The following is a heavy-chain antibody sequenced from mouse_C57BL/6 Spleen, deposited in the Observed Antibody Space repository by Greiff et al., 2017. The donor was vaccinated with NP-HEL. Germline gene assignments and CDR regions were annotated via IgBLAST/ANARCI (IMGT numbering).Heavy chain of an antibody. CDR3: ASTYGSSYGDAMDY. J-gene: IGHJ4*01. V-gene: IGHV1-54*01. CDR1: GYAFTNYL. D-gene: IGHD1-1*01. CDR2: INPGSGGT. Sequence: QLQQSGAELVRPGTSVKVSCKASGYAFTNYLIEWVKQRPGQGLEWIGVINPGSGGTNYNEKFKGKATLTADKSSSTAYMQLSSLTSEDSAVYFCASTYGSSYGDAMDYWGQGTSVTVSS.